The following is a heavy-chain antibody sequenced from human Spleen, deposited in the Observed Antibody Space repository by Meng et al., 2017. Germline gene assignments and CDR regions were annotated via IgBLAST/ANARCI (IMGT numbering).Heavy chain of an antibody. Sequence: ASVKVSCKASGYTFTGYYMHWVRQAPGQGPEWMGWINPNNGDTDYAQEFQGRFTMTRDTSISTVYMQLNRLRSDDTAMYYCARDEDISAAGKLFGDYWGQGTLVTVSS. V-gene: IGHV1-2*02. CDR2: INPNNGDT. D-gene: IGHD6-13*01. CDR3: ARDEDISAAGKLFGDY. J-gene: IGHJ4*02. CDR1: GYTFTGYY.